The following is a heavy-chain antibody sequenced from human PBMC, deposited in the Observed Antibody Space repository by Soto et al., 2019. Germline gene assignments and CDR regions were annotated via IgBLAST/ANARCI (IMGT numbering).Heavy chain of an antibody. Sequence: QLQLQESGPGLVKPSETLSLTCTVSGGSISSSSYYWGWIRQPPGKGLEWIGSIYYSGSTYYNPSLKSRVTISVDTSKNQFSLKLSSVTAADTAVYYCARGGPVVVVPAAMVTFPQTEKQFDPWGQGTLVTVSS. CDR1: GGSISSSSYY. J-gene: IGHJ5*02. CDR3: ARGGPVVVVPAAMVTFPQTEKQFDP. D-gene: IGHD2-2*01. CDR2: IYYSGST. V-gene: IGHV4-39*01.